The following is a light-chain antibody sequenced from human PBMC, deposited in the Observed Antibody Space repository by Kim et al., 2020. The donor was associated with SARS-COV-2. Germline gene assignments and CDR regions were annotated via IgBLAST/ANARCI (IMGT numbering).Light chain of an antibody. CDR2: DAS. J-gene: IGKJ2*01. V-gene: IGKV1-33*01. CDR3: QQYENLPYT. CDR1: QDIRNY. Sequence: SAAVRDRVTITCQASQDIRNYLNWYQQKPGKAPKLLIYDASNLEAGVPSRFSGSGAGSHFTFTIGSLQPEDVATYYCQQYENLPYTFGQGTKLEI.